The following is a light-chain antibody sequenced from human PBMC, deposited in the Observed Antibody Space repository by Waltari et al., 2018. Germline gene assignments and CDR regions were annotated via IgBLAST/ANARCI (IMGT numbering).Light chain of an antibody. CDR1: QSVLYSSNNKNY. V-gene: IGKV4-1*01. CDR2: WAS. J-gene: IGKJ2*01. CDR3: QQYYGTPPYT. Sequence: DILMTQSPDSLAVSLGESATINCKSSQSVLYSSNNKNYLAWYQQKPGKPPNLLIYWASTREPGVPDRFSGSGSGTDFTRTISSLQAEDVAVAYCQQYYGTPPYTFGQGTKLEIK.